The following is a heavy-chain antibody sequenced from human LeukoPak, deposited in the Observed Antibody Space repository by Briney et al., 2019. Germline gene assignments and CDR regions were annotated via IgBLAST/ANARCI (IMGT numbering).Heavy chain of an antibody. CDR1: GFTFSSYE. V-gene: IGHV3-48*03. D-gene: IGHD6-13*01. CDR3: AKGSGGGSSWHYLGAFDI. CDR2: ISSSGSTI. J-gene: IGHJ3*02. Sequence: GGSLRLSCAASGFTFSSYEMNWVRQAPGKGLEWVSYISSSGSTIYYPDSVKGRFTISRDNSKNTLALQMNSLRAEDTAVYYCAKGSGGGSSWHYLGAFDIWGQGTMVTVSS.